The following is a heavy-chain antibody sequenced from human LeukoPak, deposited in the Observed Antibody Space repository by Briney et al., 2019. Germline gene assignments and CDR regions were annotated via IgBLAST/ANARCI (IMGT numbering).Heavy chain of an antibody. CDR3: ARRNDYDFWSGNQYDY. CDR2: IYYSGTT. V-gene: IGHV4-39*01. D-gene: IGHD3-3*01. CDR1: DGSISSRSHY. Sequence: SETLSLTCSVSDGSISSRSHYWGWIRQSPRKGLEWIGSIYYSGTTFYNPSLQSRVSISVDTSRNEFSLRLNSVTASDTAVYYCARRNDYDFWSGNQYDYWGLGTLVTVSS. J-gene: IGHJ4*02.